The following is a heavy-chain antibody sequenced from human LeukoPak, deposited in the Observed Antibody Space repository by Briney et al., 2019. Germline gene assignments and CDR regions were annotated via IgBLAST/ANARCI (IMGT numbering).Heavy chain of an antibody. CDR2: ISYDGSNK. CDR1: GFTFSSYG. V-gene: IGHV3-30*03. J-gene: IGHJ4*02. D-gene: IGHD6-13*01. Sequence: GRSLRLSCAASGFTFSSYGMHWVRQAPGKGLEWVAVISYDGSNKYYADSVKGRFTISRDNSKNTLYLQMNSLRAEDTAVYYCHSSWYSTTTFDYWGQGTLVTVSS. CDR3: HSSWYSTTTFDY.